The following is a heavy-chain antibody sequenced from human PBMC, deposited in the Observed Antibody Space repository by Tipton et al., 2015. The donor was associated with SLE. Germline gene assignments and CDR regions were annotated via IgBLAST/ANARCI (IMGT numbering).Heavy chain of an antibody. CDR2: IWYDGSKK. CDR1: GFTFSSYG. CDR3: ARAGSSIAARHYYYYGMDV. D-gene: IGHD6-6*01. J-gene: IGHJ6*02. V-gene: IGHV3-33*08. Sequence: SLRLSCAASGFTFSSYGMHWVRQAPGKGLEWVAVIWYDGSKKYYADSVKGRFTISRDNSKNTLYLQMNSLRAEDTAVYYCARAGSSIAARHYYYYGMDVWGQGTTVTVSS.